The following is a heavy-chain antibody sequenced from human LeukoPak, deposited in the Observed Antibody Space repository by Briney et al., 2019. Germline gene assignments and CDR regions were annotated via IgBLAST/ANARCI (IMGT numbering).Heavy chain of an antibody. D-gene: IGHD3-10*01. Sequence: SETLSLTCAVYGGSFSGYYWSWIRQPPGKGLEWIGEINHSGSTNYSPSLKSRVTISVDTSKNQFSLKLSSVTAADTAVYYCARISYGSGSYYLDYWGQGTLVTVSS. CDR2: INHSGST. CDR1: GGSFSGYY. J-gene: IGHJ4*02. V-gene: IGHV4-34*01. CDR3: ARISYGSGSYYLDY.